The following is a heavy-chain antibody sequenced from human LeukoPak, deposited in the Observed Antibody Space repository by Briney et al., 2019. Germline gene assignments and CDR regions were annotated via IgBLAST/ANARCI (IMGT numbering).Heavy chain of an antibody. CDR1: GGSISSYY. CDR2: IYYSGST. Sequence: SETLSLTCTVSGGSISSYYWYWIRQSPGKGLEWIGYIYYSGSTTYNPSLDSRVTISVDTSKNQFSLKLNSVTAADTAVYYCARHGPVFPGIALIDDAFDIWGQGTMVTVSS. J-gene: IGHJ3*02. V-gene: IGHV4-59*08. D-gene: IGHD6-13*01. CDR3: ARHGPVFPGIALIDDAFDI.